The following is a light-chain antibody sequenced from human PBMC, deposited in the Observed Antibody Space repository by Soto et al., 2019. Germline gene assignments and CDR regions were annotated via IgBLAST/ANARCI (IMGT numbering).Light chain of an antibody. J-gene: IGKJ5*01. Sequence: EIVLTQSPATLSLSPGERATLSCGASQSVSSSYLAWYQQKPGQAPRILMYDASTRATGIPARFSGSGSGTEFTLTISSLQSEDFAVYYCQQYHNWPITFGQGTRLEIK. CDR2: DAS. CDR3: QQYHNWPIT. V-gene: IGKV3-15*01. CDR1: QSVSSSY.